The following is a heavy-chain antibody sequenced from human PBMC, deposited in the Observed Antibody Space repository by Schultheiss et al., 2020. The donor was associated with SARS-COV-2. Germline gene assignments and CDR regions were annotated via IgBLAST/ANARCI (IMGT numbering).Heavy chain of an antibody. D-gene: IGHD3-9*01. Sequence: GGSLRLSCAASGFNFDAYAMHWVRQAPGKGLEWVSYISSSGSTIYYADSVKGRFTISRDNSRNTLYLQLNSLGAGDTAVYYCARASHNASQYYDILTGYVPRYYFDYWGQGTLVTVSS. J-gene: IGHJ4*02. CDR1: GFNFDAYA. V-gene: IGHV3-48*04. CDR2: ISSSGSTI. CDR3: ARASHNASQYYDILTGYVPRYYFDY.